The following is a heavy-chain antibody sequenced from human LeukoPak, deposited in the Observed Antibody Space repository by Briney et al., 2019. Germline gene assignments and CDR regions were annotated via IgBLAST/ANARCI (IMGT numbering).Heavy chain of an antibody. CDR2: IYCSGST. CDR1: GGSISSYY. D-gene: IGHD3-22*01. CDR3: ARESYDSSGYYFDY. V-gene: IGHV4-59*01. Sequence: SQTLSLTCTVSGGSISSYYWSWIRQPPGKGLEWIGYIYCSGSTNYNPSLKSRVTISVDTSKNQFSLRPSSVTAADTAVYYCARESYDSSGYYFDYWGQGTLVTVSS. J-gene: IGHJ4*02.